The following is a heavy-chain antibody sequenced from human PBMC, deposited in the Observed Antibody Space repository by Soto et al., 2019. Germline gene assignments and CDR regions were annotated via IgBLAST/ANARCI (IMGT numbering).Heavy chain of an antibody. CDR3: ARELPYYVSSDSYLDY. J-gene: IGHJ4*02. V-gene: IGHV6-1*01. CDR2: TYYRSRWYN. CDR1: GDSVSGNSAA. Sequence: SQTLSLTCAISGDSVSGNSAAWNWIRQSPSRGLEWLGRTYYRSRWYNDYAVSVKSRITVTPDTSKNQFSLHLNSVTPEDTAVYYCARELPYYVSSDSYLDYWGKGARVTVS. D-gene: IGHD3-16*01.